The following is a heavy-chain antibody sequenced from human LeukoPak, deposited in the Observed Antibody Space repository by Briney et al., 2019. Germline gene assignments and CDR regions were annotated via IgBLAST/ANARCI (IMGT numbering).Heavy chain of an antibody. D-gene: IGHD4-17*01. V-gene: IGHV1-46*01. CDR1: GYTFTSYY. CDR2: INPSGGST. Sequence: ASVKVSCKASGYTFTSYYMHWVRQAPGQGLEWMGIINPSGGSTSYAQKFQGRVTMTRDMSTSTVYMELSSLRSEDTAVYYCARDRNGDYVFDYWGQETLVTVSS. J-gene: IGHJ4*02. CDR3: ARDRNGDYVFDY.